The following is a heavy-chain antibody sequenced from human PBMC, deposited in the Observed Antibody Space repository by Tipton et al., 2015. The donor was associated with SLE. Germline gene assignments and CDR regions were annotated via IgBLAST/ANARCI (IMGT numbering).Heavy chain of an antibody. J-gene: IGHJ3*02. CDR1: GFTFDDYA. CDR3: AKALGTIDAFDI. D-gene: IGHD1/OR15-1a*01. V-gene: IGHV3-9*03. CDR2: ISWNSGNI. Sequence: SLRLSCAASGFTFDDYAMHWVRQAPGKGLEWVSGISWNSGNIGYADSVKGRFSISRDNARNSLYLQMNSLRAEDMALYYCAKALGTIDAFDIWGQGTMVTVSS.